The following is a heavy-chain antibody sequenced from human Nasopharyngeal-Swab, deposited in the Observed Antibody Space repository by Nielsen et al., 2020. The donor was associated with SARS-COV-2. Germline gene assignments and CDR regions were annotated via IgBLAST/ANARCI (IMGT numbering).Heavy chain of an antibody. V-gene: IGHV4-34*01. J-gene: IGHJ6*03. D-gene: IGHD2-2*01. CDR3: ARGLSGVVPAPILGLGPFYSYYYMDV. Sequence: SETLSLTCVVYGGSFTSYYWGWIRQPPGKGLGWIAEINHSGSTHYNPSLKNRVTISLDTSKNQFSLKLSSLTAADTAVYYCARGLSGVVPAPILGLGPFYSYYYMDVWGKGTTVTVSS. CDR1: GGSFTSYY. CDR2: INHSGST.